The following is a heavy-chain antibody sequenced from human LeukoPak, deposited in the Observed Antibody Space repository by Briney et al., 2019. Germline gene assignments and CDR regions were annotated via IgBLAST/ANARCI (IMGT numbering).Heavy chain of an antibody. CDR3: ARGVVPAARLLWFDP. Sequence: SETLFLTCTVSGGSISSYYWSWIRQPPGKGLEWIGYIYYSGSTNYNPSLKSRVTISVDTSKNQFSRKLSSVTAADTAVYYCARGVVPAARLLWFDPWGQGTLVTVSS. J-gene: IGHJ5*02. CDR2: IYYSGST. V-gene: IGHV4-59*01. D-gene: IGHD2-2*01. CDR1: GGSISSYY.